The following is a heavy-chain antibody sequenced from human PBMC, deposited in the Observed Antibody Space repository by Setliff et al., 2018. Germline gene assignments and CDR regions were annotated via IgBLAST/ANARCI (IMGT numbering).Heavy chain of an antibody. Sequence: ASVKVSCKTSGFGFTTFGFSWVRQAPGQGLEWLGSISPYSGNTNYPQWLQGRVTMTADTSTSTAYMDLRSLTPDDTAVYYCARCLPFLSGYDRGAFDNWGQGTLVTVSS. J-gene: IGHJ4*02. D-gene: IGHD5-12*01. CDR1: GFGFTTFG. V-gene: IGHV1-18*01. CDR3: ARCLPFLSGYDRGAFDN. CDR2: ISPYSGNT.